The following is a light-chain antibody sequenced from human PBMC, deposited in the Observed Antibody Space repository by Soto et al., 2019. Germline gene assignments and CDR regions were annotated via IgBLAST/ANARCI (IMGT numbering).Light chain of an antibody. J-gene: IGLJ2*01. V-gene: IGLV2-14*01. CDR3: SLDTSSRTLVVV. Sequence: QSALTQPASVSGSPGQSITISCTGPSSDVGGYNYFSWYPQHPGNAPKLMIYDVSNRPSGVSNRFSGSKSGNTASLTSSGLKADDEADCYCSLDTSSRTLVVVFGGGTEQTVL. CDR1: SSDVGGYNY. CDR2: DVS.